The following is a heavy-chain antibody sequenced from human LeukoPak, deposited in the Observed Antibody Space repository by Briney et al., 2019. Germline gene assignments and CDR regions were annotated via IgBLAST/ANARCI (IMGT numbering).Heavy chain of an antibody. CDR3: ARDGSTMIDSDAFDI. Sequence: ASVKVSCKASGYTFTGYYMHWVRQAPGQGLEWMGWINPNSGGTNYAQKFQGRVTMTRDTSISTAYMELSRLRSDDTAVYYCARDGSTMIDSDAFDIWGQGTMVTVSS. J-gene: IGHJ3*02. V-gene: IGHV1-2*02. CDR2: INPNSGGT. CDR1: GYTFTGYY. D-gene: IGHD3-22*01.